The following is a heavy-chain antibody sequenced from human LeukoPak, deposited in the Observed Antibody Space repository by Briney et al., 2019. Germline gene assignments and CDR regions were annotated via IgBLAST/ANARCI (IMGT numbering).Heavy chain of an antibody. CDR1: GFTFSSYW. J-gene: IGHJ4*02. V-gene: IGHV3-7*04. D-gene: IGHD3-22*01. Sequence: GGSLRLSCAASGFTFSSYWMSWVRQAPGKGVEWVANIKQDGSEKYYVDCVKGRFTISRDNAKNSLYLQMNSLRAEDTAVYYCARVLGYYDSSGYYYHYYFDYWGQGTLVTVSS. CDR2: IKQDGSEK. CDR3: ARVLGYYDSSGYYYHYYFDY.